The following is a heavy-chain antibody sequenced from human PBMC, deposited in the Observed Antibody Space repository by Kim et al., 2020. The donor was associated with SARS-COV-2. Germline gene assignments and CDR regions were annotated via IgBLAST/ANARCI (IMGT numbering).Heavy chain of an antibody. V-gene: IGHV1-3*01. D-gene: IGHD1-1*01. Sequence: ASVKVSCKASGYTFTNYAMHWVRLAPGQRLQWMGWISAGNSNTKYSQKFQGRVTITRDTSASTAYMELSSLTSEDTAVYYCARGGNWNDGFDYWGQGTLGPVSS. J-gene: IGHJ4*02. CDR1: GYTFTNYA. CDR3: ARGGNWNDGFDY. CDR2: ISAGNSNT.